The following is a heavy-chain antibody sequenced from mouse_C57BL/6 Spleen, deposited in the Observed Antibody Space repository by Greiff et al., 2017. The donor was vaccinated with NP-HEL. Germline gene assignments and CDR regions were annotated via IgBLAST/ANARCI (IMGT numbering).Heavy chain of an antibody. CDR1: GYTFTSYW. Sequence: VKLMESGAELAKPGASVKLSCKASGYTFTSYWMHWVKQRPGQGLEWIGYINPSSGYTKYNQKFKDKATLTADKSSSTAYMQLSSLTYDDSAVYYGARGDYGNYYAMDYWGQGTSVTVSS. D-gene: IGHD1-1*02. J-gene: IGHJ4*01. V-gene: IGHV1-7*01. CDR2: INPSSGYT. CDR3: ARGDYGNYYAMDY.